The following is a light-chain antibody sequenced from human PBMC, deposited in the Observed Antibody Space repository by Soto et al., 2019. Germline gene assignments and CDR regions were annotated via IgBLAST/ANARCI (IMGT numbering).Light chain of an antibody. CDR1: SSNIGSDY. CDR2: SNN. V-gene: IGLV1-47*02. Sequence: QSVLTQPPSASGTPGQRVTISCSGSSSNIGSDYVSWYQQLPGTAPKLLIYSNNQRPSGVPDRFSGSKSGTSASLAISGLRSEDEADYFCAAWYGSLSGRVFGGGTKLTVL. CDR3: AAWYGSLSGRV. J-gene: IGLJ3*02.